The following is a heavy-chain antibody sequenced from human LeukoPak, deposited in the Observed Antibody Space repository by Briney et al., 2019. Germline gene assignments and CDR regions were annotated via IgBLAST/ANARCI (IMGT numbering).Heavy chain of an antibody. J-gene: IGHJ4*02. CDR2: INSGGSTI. Sequence: PGGSLRLSCAASGFTFSSYEMNWVRQAPGKGLEWILYINSGGSTIYYADSVKGRFTISRDNAKNSLYLQMNSLRADDTAVYYCARARSRYSSGWYGGYWGQGTLVTVSS. CDR1: GFTFSSYE. V-gene: IGHV3-48*03. CDR3: ARARSRYSSGWYGGY. D-gene: IGHD6-19*01.